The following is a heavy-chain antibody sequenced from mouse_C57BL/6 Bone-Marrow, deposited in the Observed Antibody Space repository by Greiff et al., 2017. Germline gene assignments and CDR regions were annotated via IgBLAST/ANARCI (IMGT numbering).Heavy chain of an antibody. J-gene: IGHJ3*01. V-gene: IGHV14-3*01. CDR2: IAPANGNT. D-gene: IGHD2-3*01. CDR1: GFTIQNTY. CDR3: AIYSWFAD. Sequence: VQLQQSVAELVRPGASVKLSCTASGFTIQNTYMHWVQQRPDQGLEWIGRIAPANGNTTYAPKFQGKATITADTSSNTAYLQLSSLTSEDTAIYYGAIYSWFADWGQGTLVTVSA.